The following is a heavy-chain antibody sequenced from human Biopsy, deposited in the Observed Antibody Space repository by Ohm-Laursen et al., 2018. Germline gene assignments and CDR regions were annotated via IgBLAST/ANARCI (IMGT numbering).Heavy chain of an antibody. CDR1: GFTFSGYG. J-gene: IGHJ6*03. CDR2: IWYDGTDK. D-gene: IGHD3-10*01. V-gene: IGHV3-33*01. CDR3: ARDRYYGSENYFSHYNMDV. Sequence: SLRLSCAASGFTFSGYGMHWVRQAPGKGLEWVAVIWYDGTDKFYADSVKGRFTIPRDNSKNTLYLHMNSLRAADTAVYYCARDRYYGSENYFSHYNMDVWGQGTTVTVSS.